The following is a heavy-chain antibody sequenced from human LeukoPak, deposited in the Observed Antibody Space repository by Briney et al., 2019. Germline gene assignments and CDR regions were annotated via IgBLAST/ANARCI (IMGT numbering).Heavy chain of an antibody. CDR3: ARNVGGDYTTVDY. CDR1: GFTFRSYA. CDR2: VSNSGGST. J-gene: IGHJ4*02. Sequence: PGGSLRLSCAASGFTFRSYAMSWVRQAPGKGLEWVSGVSNSGGSTYYADSVKGRFTISRDNAKNSLYLQMNSLRAEDTAVYYCARNVGGDYTTVDYWGQGTLVTVSS. V-gene: IGHV3-23*01. D-gene: IGHD2-21*02.